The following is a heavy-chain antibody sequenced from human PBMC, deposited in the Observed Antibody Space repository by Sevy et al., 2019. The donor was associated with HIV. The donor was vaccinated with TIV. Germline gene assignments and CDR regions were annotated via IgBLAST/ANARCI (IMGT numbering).Heavy chain of an antibody. CDR1: GYSFTSYW. CDR2: IYPGDSDT. J-gene: IGHJ3*02. Sequence: GKSLKISCKGSGYSFTSYWIGWVRQMPGKGLEWMGIIYPGDSDTRYSPSFQGQVTISADKSISTAYLQWSSLKASDTAMYYCARTSCSGGSCYLDAFDIWGQGTMVTVSS. CDR3: ARTSCSGGSCYLDAFDI. D-gene: IGHD2-15*01. V-gene: IGHV5-51*01.